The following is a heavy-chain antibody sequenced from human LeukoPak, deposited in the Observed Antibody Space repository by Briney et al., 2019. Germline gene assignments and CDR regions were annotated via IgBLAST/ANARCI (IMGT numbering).Heavy chain of an antibody. J-gene: IGHJ4*02. CDR2: IYSGGST. V-gene: IGHV3-53*04. CDR3: ARSRWPRDYFDY. CDR1: GFTVSSNY. Sequence: GGSLRLSCAASGFTVSSNYMSWVRQAPGKGLEWVSVIYSGGSTYYADSVKGRFTISSHNPKNTLYLQMNSLRAEDTAVYYCARSRWPRDYFDYWGQGTLVTVSS. D-gene: IGHD4-23*01.